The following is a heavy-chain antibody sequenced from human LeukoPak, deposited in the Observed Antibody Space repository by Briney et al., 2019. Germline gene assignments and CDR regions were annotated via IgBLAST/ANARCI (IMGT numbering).Heavy chain of an antibody. CDR3: ASGAVTTGGSFDY. Sequence: SETLSLTCAVYGGSFSGYYWSWIRQLPGKGLEWIGEINHSGSTNYNPSLKSRVTISVDTSKNQFSLKLSSVTAADTAVYYCASGAVTTGGSFDYWGQGTLVTVSS. D-gene: IGHD4-17*01. V-gene: IGHV4-34*01. CDR2: INHSGST. J-gene: IGHJ4*02. CDR1: GGSFSGYY.